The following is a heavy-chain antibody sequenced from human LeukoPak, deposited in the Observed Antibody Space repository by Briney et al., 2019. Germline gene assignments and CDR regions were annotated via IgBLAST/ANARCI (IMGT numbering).Heavy chain of an antibody. J-gene: IGHJ4*02. D-gene: IGHD3-10*01. CDR2: INPDNGHT. CDR3: AREDGLGSYYNGFDY. CDR1: GYTFTSFG. V-gene: IGHV1-18*01. Sequence: ASVKVSCKASGYTFTSFGITWVRQAPGQGLQWMGWINPDNGHTIYGQNLQGRVTMTTDTSTTTVYLELRSLRSDDTAVYYCAREDGLGSYYNGFDYWGQGTQVTV.